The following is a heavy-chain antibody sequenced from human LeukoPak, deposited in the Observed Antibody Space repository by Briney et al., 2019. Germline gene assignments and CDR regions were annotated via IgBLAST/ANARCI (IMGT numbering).Heavy chain of an antibody. J-gene: IGHJ4*02. Sequence: GASVKVSCKASGYTFTSYGISWVRQAPGQGLEWMGWISAYNGNTNYAQKLQGRVTMTTDTSTSTAYTELRSLRSDDTAVYYCARDYYDSSGYRRYFDYWGQGTLVTVSS. V-gene: IGHV1-18*01. D-gene: IGHD3-22*01. CDR2: ISAYNGNT. CDR1: GYTFTSYG. CDR3: ARDYYDSSGYRRYFDY.